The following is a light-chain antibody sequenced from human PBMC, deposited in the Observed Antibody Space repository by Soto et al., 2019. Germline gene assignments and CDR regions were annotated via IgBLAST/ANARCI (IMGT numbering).Light chain of an antibody. CDR2: AAS. Sequence: ELVRPQSPATLSVSPGGRAALSCCASQRVRSHLAWYQQKPGQAPRLVIYAASTRATGIPARFSGSVSGTEFTLTITSLQSEDFAVYYCQQYNEWPPLTFGQGTRVEIK. CDR1: QRVRSH. V-gene: IGKV3D-15*01. J-gene: IGKJ5*01. CDR3: QQYNEWPPLT.